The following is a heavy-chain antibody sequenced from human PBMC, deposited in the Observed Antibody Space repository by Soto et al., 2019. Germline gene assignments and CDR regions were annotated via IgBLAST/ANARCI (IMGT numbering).Heavy chain of an antibody. CDR2: IHDNGDT. Sequence: SETLSLTCTVSGGSIWSWIRQPPGKGLEWIGYIHDNGDTNYNPSLESRVTISVDTSRNQFSLRLRSVSTADTAVYYCASMLGGRLLFDYWGQGILVTVS. J-gene: IGHJ4*02. CDR1: GGSI. V-gene: IGHV4-59*01. CDR3: ASMLGGRLLFDY. D-gene: IGHD3-10*02.